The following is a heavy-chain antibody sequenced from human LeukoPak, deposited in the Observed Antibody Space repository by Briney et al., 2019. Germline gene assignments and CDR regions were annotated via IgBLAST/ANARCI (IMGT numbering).Heavy chain of an antibody. D-gene: IGHD6-19*01. CDR2: IDASGVNT. CDR1: RFTFSGYA. CDR3: AKGSGSGWYGWFDP. J-gene: IGHJ5*02. Sequence: GGSLRLSCAASRFTFSGYAMYWVRQAPGKGLEWVSCIDASGVNTYYADSVKGRFTISRDNSDNTLYLQMNSLRAEDTAVYYCAKGSGSGWYGWFDPWGQGTLVTVSS. V-gene: IGHV3-23*01.